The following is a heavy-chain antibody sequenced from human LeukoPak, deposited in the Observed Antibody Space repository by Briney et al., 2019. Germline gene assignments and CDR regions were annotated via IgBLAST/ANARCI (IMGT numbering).Heavy chain of an antibody. CDR1: GYTFTNYY. CDR3: ARVYCSGGSCYEFDF. CDR2: INPRDGST. V-gene: IGHV1-46*03. J-gene: IGHJ4*02. Sequence: ASVKVSCKAAGYTFTNYYMQWVRQAPGQGLEWMGIINPRDGSTSYAQKFQGRVTVTRDASTSTVYMELSSLRSEDTAVYYCARVYCSGGSCYEFDFCGQGTLVTVSS. D-gene: IGHD2-15*01.